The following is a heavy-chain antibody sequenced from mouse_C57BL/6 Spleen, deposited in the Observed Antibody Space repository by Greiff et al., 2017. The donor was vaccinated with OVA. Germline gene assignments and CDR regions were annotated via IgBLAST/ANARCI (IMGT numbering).Heavy chain of an antibody. J-gene: IGHJ4*01. CDR3: ARRQYYGSIYYAMDY. Sequence: EVQLQQSGPELVKPGASVKISCKASGYTFTDYYMNWVKQSHGKSLEWIGDINPNNGGTSYNQKFKGKATLTVDKSSSPAYMELRSLTSEDSAVYYCARRQYYGSIYYAMDYWGQGTSVTVSS. CDR1: GYTFTDYY. CDR2: INPNNGGT. D-gene: IGHD1-1*01. V-gene: IGHV1-26*01.